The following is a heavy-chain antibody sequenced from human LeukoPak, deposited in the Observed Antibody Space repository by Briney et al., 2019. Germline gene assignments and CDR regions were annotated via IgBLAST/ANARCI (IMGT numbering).Heavy chain of an antibody. J-gene: IGHJ5*02. D-gene: IGHD7-27*01. Sequence: ASVKVSCKASGYTFTSYYMHWVRQAPGQGLEWMGWISVYNGKTNYAQKLQGRVTMTTDTSTSTAYMELRSLRSDDTAVYYCARDIPATGDYFDPWGQGTLVTVSS. CDR2: ISVYNGKT. CDR3: ARDIPATGDYFDP. CDR1: GYTFTSYY. V-gene: IGHV1-18*04.